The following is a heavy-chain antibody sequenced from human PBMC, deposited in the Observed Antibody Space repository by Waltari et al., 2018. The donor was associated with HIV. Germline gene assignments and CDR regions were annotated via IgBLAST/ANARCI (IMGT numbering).Heavy chain of an antibody. D-gene: IGHD6-19*01. CDR1: GFTFNEYD. J-gene: IGHJ5*02. CDR3: TRDRGSGWDP. CDR2: IDSAGET. V-gene: IGHV3-13*01. Sequence: EVQLVESGGGLVQPGGSLRLSCSASGFTFNEYDIHWVRQVTGKGLEWVSVIDSAGETYYSASVKGRFTISRENAKNSLYLQMSSLRAEDTAVYYCTRDRGSGWDPWGQGTLVTVSS.